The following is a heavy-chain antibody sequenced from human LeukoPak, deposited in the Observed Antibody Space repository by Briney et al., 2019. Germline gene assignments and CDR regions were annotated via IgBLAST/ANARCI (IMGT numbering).Heavy chain of an antibody. V-gene: IGHV1-46*01. CDR3: ARGRCSGGSCYPYYFDY. J-gene: IGHJ4*02. CDR2: INPSGGST. Sequence: ASVKVSCKASGYTFTSYYMHWVRQAPGQGLEWMGIINPSGGSTSYAQKFQGRVTMTRDMSTSTVYMELSSLRSEDTAVYYCARGRCSGGSCYPYYFDYWGQGTQVTVSS. D-gene: IGHD2-15*01. CDR1: GYTFTSYY.